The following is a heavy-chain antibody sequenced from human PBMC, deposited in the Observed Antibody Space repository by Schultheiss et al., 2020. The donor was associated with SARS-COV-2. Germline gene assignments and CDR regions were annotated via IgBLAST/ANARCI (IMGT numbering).Heavy chain of an antibody. CDR1: GGSFSGYY. D-gene: IGHD1-1*01. CDR3: ARAGLRVQLERLDYYYYYMDV. V-gene: IGHV4-34*01. CDR2: INHSGST. J-gene: IGHJ6*03. Sequence: SETLSLTCAVYGGSFSGYYWSWIRQPPGKGLEWIGEINHSGSTNYNPSLKSRVTISVDTSKNQFSLQLNSVTPEDTAVYYCARAGLRVQLERLDYYYYYMDVWGKGTTVTVSS.